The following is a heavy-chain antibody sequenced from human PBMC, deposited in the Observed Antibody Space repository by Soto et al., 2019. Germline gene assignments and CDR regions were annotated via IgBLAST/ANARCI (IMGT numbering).Heavy chain of an antibody. CDR2: ISYDGSNK. V-gene: IGHV3-30-3*01. Sequence: PGGSLILSCAASGFTFGSYAMHWVRQAPGKGLEWVAVISYDGSNKYYADSVKGRFTISRDNSKNTLYLQMNSLRAEDTAVYYCARDPHYDFWDTFDYWGQGTLVTVSS. CDR3: ARDPHYDFWDTFDY. D-gene: IGHD3-3*01. J-gene: IGHJ4*02. CDR1: GFTFGSYA.